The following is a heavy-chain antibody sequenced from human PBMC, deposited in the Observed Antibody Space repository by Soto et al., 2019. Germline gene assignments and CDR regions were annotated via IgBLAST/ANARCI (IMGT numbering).Heavy chain of an antibody. D-gene: IGHD2-15*01. CDR2: MNPNSGNT. Sequence: ASVKVSCRASGYTFTSYDINRVRQATGQGLEWMGWMNPNSGNTGYAQKFQGRVTMTRNTSISTAYMELSSLRSEDTAVYYCARGGGYCSGGSCYYEYYYGMDVWGQGTTVTVSS. CDR3: ARGGGYCSGGSCYYEYYYGMDV. V-gene: IGHV1-8*01. J-gene: IGHJ6*02. CDR1: GYTFTSYD.